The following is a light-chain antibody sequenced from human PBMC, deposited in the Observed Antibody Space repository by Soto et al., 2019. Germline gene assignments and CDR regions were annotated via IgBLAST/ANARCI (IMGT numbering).Light chain of an antibody. CDR1: SSDVGGYNY. CDR2: DVS. V-gene: IGLV2-14*01. CDR3: SSYTGITTHDV. J-gene: IGLJ1*01. Sequence: QSALTQPASVSGSPGQSITISCTGTSSDVGGYNYVSWYQQHPGKAPKLMIYDVSNRPSGVSNRFSGSKSGNTASLTISGLQAEDEADYYCSSYTGITTHDVFGPGTKLTVL.